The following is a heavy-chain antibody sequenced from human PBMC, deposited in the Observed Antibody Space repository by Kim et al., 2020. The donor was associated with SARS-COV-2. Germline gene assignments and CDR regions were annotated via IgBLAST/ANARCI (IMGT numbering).Heavy chain of an antibody. Sequence: GESLKISCKGSGYSFTSYWIGWVRQMPGKGLEWMGIIYPGDSDTRYSPSFQGQVTISADKSISTAYLQWSSLKASDTAMYYCARTYYDFWSGYTADAFDIWGQGTMVTVSS. V-gene: IGHV5-51*01. CDR3: ARTYYDFWSGYTADAFDI. J-gene: IGHJ3*02. CDR1: GYSFTSYW. D-gene: IGHD3-3*01. CDR2: IYPGDSDT.